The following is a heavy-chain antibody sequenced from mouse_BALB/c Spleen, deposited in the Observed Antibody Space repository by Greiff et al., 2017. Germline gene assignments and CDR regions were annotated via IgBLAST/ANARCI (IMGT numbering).Heavy chain of an antibody. D-gene: IGHD2-3*01. CDR2: IDTSDSYT. CDR3: ARDGYFFDY. Sequence: VQLHQPGAELVMPGASVKMSCKASGYTFTDYWMHWVKQRPGQGLEWIGAIDTSDSYTSYNQKFKGKATLTVDESSSTAYMQLSSLTSEDSAVYYCARDGYFFDYWGQGTTLTVSS. CDR1: GYTFTDYW. V-gene: IGHV1-69*01. J-gene: IGHJ2*01.